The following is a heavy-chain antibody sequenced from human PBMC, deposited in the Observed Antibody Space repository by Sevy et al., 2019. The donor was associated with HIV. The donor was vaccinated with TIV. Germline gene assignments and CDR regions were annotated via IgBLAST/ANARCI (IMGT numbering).Heavy chain of an antibody. J-gene: IGHJ3*02. CDR3: ARHVVGATGGGTDDAFDI. CDR1: GGSISSSSYY. Sequence: SETLSLTCTVSGGSISSSSYYWGWIRQPPGKGLEWIGSIYYSGSTYYNPSLESRVTISVDTSKNQFSLKLSSVTAADTAVYYCARHVVGATGGGTDDAFDIWGQGTMVTVSS. D-gene: IGHD1-26*01. V-gene: IGHV4-39*01. CDR2: IYYSGST.